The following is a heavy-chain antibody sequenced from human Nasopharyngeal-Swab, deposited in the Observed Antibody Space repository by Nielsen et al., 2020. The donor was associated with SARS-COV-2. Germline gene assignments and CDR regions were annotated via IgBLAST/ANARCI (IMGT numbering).Heavy chain of an antibody. D-gene: IGHD3-22*01. CDR3: AKVHKYYNDSSGPPA. CDR1: GFTFDDYA. CDR2: ISWNSGSI. J-gene: IGHJ4*02. V-gene: IGHV3-9*01. Sequence: GGSLRLSCAASGFTFDDYAMHWVRQAPGKGLEWVSGISWNSGSIGYADSVKGRFTISRDNAKNSLYLQMNSLRAEDTALYYCAKVHKYYNDSSGPPAWGQGTLVTVSS.